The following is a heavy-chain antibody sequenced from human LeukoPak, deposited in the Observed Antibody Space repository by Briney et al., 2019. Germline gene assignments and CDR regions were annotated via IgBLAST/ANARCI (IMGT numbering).Heavy chain of an antibody. Sequence: ASVKVSCKVSEYTLSELPMHWVRQAPGKGLEWMGGFDVEDGETMYAQKFQGRVTMTEGTSTDTAYMELSSLRSEDTAVYYCVTAPRLDYYYYGMDVWGQGTTVTVSS. J-gene: IGHJ6*02. D-gene: IGHD3-22*01. CDR1: EYTLSELP. CDR3: VTAPRLDYYYYGMDV. CDR2: FDVEDGET. V-gene: IGHV1-24*01.